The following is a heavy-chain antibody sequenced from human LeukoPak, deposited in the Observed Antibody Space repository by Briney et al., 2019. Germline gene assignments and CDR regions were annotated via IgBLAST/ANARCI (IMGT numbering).Heavy chain of an antibody. D-gene: IGHD5-18*01. CDR3: AGGIQLWPRIGPGYYYGMDV. CDR2: IYTSGRT. Sequence: SQTLSLTCTVSGGSISSGSYYWSWIRQPAGKGLEWIGRIYTSGRTYYNPSLKSRVTISVDTSKNQFSLKLSSVTAADTAVYYCAGGIQLWPRIGPGYYYGMDVWGQGTTVTVSS. V-gene: IGHV4-61*02. CDR1: GGSISSGSYY. J-gene: IGHJ6*02.